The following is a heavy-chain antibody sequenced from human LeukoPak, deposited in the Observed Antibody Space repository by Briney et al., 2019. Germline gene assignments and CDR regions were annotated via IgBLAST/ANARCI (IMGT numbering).Heavy chain of an antibody. V-gene: IGHV3-21*01. J-gene: IGHJ4*02. Sequence: GGTLRLSCAASGFTFSSYGMSWVRQAPGKGLEWVSSISSCSSYIYYADSVKGRFTISRDNARNSLYLQMNSLRAEDTAVYYCARVGTGTGEAFDYWGQGTLVTVSS. D-gene: IGHD1-7*01. CDR3: ARVGTGTGEAFDY. CDR2: ISSCSSYI. CDR1: GFTFSSYG.